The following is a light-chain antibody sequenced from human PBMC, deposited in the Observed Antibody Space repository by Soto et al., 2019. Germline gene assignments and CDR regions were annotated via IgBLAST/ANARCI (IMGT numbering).Light chain of an antibody. CDR3: QQYGRSPFT. J-gene: IGKJ3*01. CDR1: QSVSSNY. Sequence: EIVLTQSPGTLSLSPGEEATLSCRASQSVSSNYVAWFHQKPGQAPRLLIYGASSRATGVPDRFSASGSGTDFTLTISRLEPEDFAVYYCQQYGRSPFTFGPGTKVDIK. CDR2: GAS. V-gene: IGKV3-20*01.